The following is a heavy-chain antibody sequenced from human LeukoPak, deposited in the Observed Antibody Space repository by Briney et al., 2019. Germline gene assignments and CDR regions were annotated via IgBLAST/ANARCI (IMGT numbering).Heavy chain of an antibody. CDR3: AREVWHYCSSTSCAFDY. V-gene: IGHV4-4*07. Sequence: PSETLSLTCTVSGGSISSYYWSWIRQPAGKGLEWIGRIYTSGSTNYNPSLKNRVTMSVDTSKSQFSLKLSSVTAADTAVYYCAREVWHYCSSTSCAFDYWGQGTLVTVSS. CDR2: IYTSGST. J-gene: IGHJ4*02. D-gene: IGHD2-2*01. CDR1: GGSISSYY.